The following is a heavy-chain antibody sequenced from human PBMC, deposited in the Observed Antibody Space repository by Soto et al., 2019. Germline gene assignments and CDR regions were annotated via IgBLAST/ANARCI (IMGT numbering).Heavy chain of an antibody. CDR2: ISWNSASI. V-gene: IGHV3-9*01. CDR1: GFTFDDFA. CDR3: AKGPGLVASSGSPDS. J-gene: IGHJ4*02. D-gene: IGHD2-8*02. Sequence: EVQLVESGGGLVQPGRSLRLSCAASGFTFDDFAMHWVRQPPGKGLEWVSGISWNSASIVYADSVKGRFTISRDNAKNSLSLQLDSLGVEDTAFYYCAKGPGLVASSGSPDSWGQGTLVSVSS.